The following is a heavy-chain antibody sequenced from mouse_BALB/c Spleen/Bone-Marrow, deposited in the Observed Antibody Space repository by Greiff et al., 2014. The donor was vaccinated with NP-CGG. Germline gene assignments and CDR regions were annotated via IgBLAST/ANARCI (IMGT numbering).Heavy chain of an antibody. V-gene: IGHV1-39*01. CDR3: ARKAYYTNWWYFDV. Sequence: VQLQQSGPELVKPGASVKISCKASGYSFSGYNLNWVKQSNGQSLEWIGNIDPYYGDTTYNQKFKGKATLTVDRSSSTAYMQLKSLTSEDSAVYYCARKAYYTNWWYFDVWGAGTTVTVSS. CDR2: IDPYYGDT. D-gene: IGHD2-5*01. J-gene: IGHJ1*01. CDR1: GYSFSGYN.